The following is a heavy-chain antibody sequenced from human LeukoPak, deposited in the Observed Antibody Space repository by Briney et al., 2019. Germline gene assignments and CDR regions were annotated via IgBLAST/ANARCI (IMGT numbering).Heavy chain of an antibody. D-gene: IGHD5-12*01. J-gene: IGHJ4*02. CDR3: ARDPYSGYDKKVYYFDY. Sequence: PGGSLRLSCSVAGFTFSSYSMNWVPQAPGKGLEWVSSISSRSSNIYYADSVKGRFTISRDNAKNSLYLQMNSLRDEDTAVYYCARDPYSGYDKKVYYFDYWGQGTLVTVSS. CDR2: ISSRSSNI. V-gene: IGHV3-21*01. CDR1: GFTFSSYS.